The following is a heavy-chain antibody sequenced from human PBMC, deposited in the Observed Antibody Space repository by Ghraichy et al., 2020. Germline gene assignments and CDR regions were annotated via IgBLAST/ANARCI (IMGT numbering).Heavy chain of an antibody. CDR1: GFTFSSYW. CDR3: ARTSLSGWYPDAFDI. J-gene: IGHJ3*02. CDR2: IKQDGSEK. V-gene: IGHV3-7*01. D-gene: IGHD6-19*01. Sequence: GESLNISCAASGFTFSSYWMSWVRQAPGKGLEWVANIKQDGSEKYYVDSVKGRFTISRDNAKNSLYLQMNSLRAEDTAVYYCARTSLSGWYPDAFDIWGQGTMVTVSS.